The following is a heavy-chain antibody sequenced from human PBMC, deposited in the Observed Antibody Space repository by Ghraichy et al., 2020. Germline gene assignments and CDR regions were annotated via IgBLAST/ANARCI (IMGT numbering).Heavy chain of an antibody. V-gene: IGHV3-21*01. CDR2: ISSSSSYI. CDR1: GFPFSSYS. J-gene: IGHJ4*02. CDR3: ARSLRFDFDY. Sequence: GGSLRLTYATSGFPFSSYSMNSVRHAPGKGLEWVSSISSSSSYIYYADSVKGRFTISRDNAKNSLYLQMNSLRAEDTAVYYCARSLRFDFDYWGQGTLVTVSS. D-gene: IGHD4-17*01.